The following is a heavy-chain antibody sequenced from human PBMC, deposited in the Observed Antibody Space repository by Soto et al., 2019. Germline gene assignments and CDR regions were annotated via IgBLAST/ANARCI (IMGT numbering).Heavy chain of an antibody. V-gene: IGHV1-2*02. J-gene: IGHJ4*02. CDR2: INPNSGGA. CDR3: ARGQNIVSPAH. Sequence: QVQLVQSGAEVKKPGASVKVSCKTSGYTFTASQIHWVRQAPGHGLEYMGWINPNSGGANYAPTFQARVTMTRDTSITTAYMEPNGLTSDDTAVYYCARGQNIVSPAHWGQGTRVSVAS. D-gene: IGHD2-21*01. CDR1: GYTFTASQ.